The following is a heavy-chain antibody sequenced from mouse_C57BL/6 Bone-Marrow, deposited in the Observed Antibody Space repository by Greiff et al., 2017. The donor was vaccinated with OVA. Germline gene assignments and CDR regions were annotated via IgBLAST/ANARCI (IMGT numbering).Heavy chain of an antibody. CDR1: GYTFTSYW. Sequence: QVQLQQPGAELVKPGASVKMSCKASGYTFTSYWITWVKQRPGQGLEWIGDIYPGSGSTNYNEKFKSKATLTVDTSSSTAYMQLSSLTSEDSAVYYCALFITTVVATSYYFDYWGQGTILTVSS. D-gene: IGHD1-1*01. J-gene: IGHJ2*01. CDR2: IYPGSGST. V-gene: IGHV1-55*01. CDR3: ALFITTVVATSYYFDY.